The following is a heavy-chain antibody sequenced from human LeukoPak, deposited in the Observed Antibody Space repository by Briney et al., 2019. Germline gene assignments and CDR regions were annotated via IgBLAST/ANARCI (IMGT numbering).Heavy chain of an antibody. V-gene: IGHV3-23*01. CDR3: AKQWLLRGGYYFDY. CDR1: GFTFSSYA. D-gene: IGHD6-19*01. CDR2: ISGSGGST. J-gene: IGHJ4*02. Sequence: PGGSLRLSCAASGFTFSSYAMSWVRQAPGKGLEWVSAISGSGGSTYYADSVKGRFTISRDNSKNTLYPQMNSLRAEDTAVYYCAKQWLLRGGYYFDYWGQGTLVTVSS.